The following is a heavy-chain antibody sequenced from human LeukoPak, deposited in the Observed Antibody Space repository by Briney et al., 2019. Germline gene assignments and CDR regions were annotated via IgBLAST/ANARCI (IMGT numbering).Heavy chain of an antibody. D-gene: IGHD2-21*01. CDR3: ARVPIPGWFDP. CDR1: GFTFSNYA. J-gene: IGHJ5*02. Sequence: GGSLRLSCAASGFTFSNYAMSWVRQAPGKGLEWVAYIQYDGSNEQYVDSVKGRFSISRDSSKNILYLQMNSLRAEDTAVYYCARVPIPGWFDPWGQGALVTVSS. V-gene: IGHV3-30*04. CDR2: IQYDGSNE.